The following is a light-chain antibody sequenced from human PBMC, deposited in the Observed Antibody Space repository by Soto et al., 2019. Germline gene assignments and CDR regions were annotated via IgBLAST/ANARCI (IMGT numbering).Light chain of an antibody. J-gene: IGKJ1*01. V-gene: IGKV3-11*01. Sequence: EIVLTQFPATLSLSPGERAVLSCKASQSISNYLTWYKQKPGQPPRLLIYDTSNRAAGTPARFSGSGSGTDFTLTINSLEPDDFEVYYCQHSIRWPRTFGQGTKVDIK. CDR1: QSISNY. CDR2: DTS. CDR3: QHSIRWPRT.